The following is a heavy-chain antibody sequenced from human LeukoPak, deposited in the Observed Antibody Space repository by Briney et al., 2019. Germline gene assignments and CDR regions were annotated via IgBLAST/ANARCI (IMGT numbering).Heavy chain of an antibody. J-gene: IGHJ4*02. Sequence: GESLKISCKGSGYSFTTYWIGWVRQMPGKGLGGMGIIYPGDSDTRYSPSFQGQVTISADKSISTAYLQWSSLKASDTAMYYCARSRYNWNAPTYFNYWGQGTLVTVSS. V-gene: IGHV5-51*01. CDR1: GYSFTTYW. CDR3: ARSRYNWNAPTYFNY. CDR2: IYPGDSDT. D-gene: IGHD1-20*01.